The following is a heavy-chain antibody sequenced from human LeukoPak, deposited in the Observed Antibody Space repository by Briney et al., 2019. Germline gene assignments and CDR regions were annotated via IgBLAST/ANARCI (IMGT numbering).Heavy chain of an antibody. Sequence: HGGSLRLSCATSGFPFETNAMSWVRQAPGKGLEWVATIGNTETFYADSVTGRFTTSRDNSKNTVNLQMNRLRVEDTAIYYCAKDWIQFNRVFDCFDSWGQGTLVTVSS. CDR1: GFPFETNA. D-gene: IGHD5-18*01. CDR3: AKDWIQFNRVFDCFDS. V-gene: IGHV3-23*01. CDR2: IGNTET. J-gene: IGHJ4*02.